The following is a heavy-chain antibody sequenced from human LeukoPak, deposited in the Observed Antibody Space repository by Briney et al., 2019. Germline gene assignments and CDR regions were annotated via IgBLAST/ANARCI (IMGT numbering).Heavy chain of an antibody. D-gene: IGHD6-19*01. J-gene: IGHJ4*02. CDR1: GGSISSYY. CDR2: IYTSGST. V-gene: IGHV4-4*07. Sequence: SETLSLTRTVSGGSISSYYWSWIRQPAGKGLEWIGRIYTSGSTNYNPSLKSRVTMSVDTSKNQFSLKLSSVTAADTAVYYCARASGVGSGWEYYFDYWGQGTLVTVSS. CDR3: ARASGVGSGWEYYFDY.